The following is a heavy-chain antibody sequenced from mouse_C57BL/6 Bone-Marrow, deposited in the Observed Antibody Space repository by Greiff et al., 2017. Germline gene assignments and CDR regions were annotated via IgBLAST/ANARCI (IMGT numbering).Heavy chain of an antibody. Sequence: EVKLVESGEGLVKPGGSLKLSCAASGFTFSSYAMSWVRQTPEKRLEWVAYISSGGDYIYSADTVKGRFPISRDNARNTLYLQMSSLKSEDTVIYYCTRGEGYYCGSLGPWYFDVWGTGTTVTVSS. CDR2: ISSGGDYI. D-gene: IGHD1-1*01. J-gene: IGHJ1*03. V-gene: IGHV5-9-1*02. CDR1: GFTFSSYA. CDR3: TRGEGYYCGSLGPWYFDV.